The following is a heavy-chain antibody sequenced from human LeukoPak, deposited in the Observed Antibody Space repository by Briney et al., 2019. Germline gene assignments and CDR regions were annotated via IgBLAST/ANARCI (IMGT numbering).Heavy chain of an antibody. CDR3: ARDRWYYYGSGTPYFDY. CDR1: GFTFSSYS. Sequence: GGSLRLSCAASGFTFSSYSMNWVRQAPGKGLEWVSSISSSSSYIYYADSVKGGFTISRDNAKNSLYLQINSSRAEDTAVYYCARDRWYYYGSGTPYFDYWGQGTLVTVSS. J-gene: IGHJ4*02. CDR2: ISSSSSYI. D-gene: IGHD3-10*01. V-gene: IGHV3-21*01.